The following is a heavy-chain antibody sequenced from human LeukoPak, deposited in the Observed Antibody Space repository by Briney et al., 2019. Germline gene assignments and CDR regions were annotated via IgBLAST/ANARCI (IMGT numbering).Heavy chain of an antibody. CDR1: GFTFSSYA. J-gene: IGHJ3*02. Sequence: GGSLRLSCAASGFTFSSYAMSWVRQAPGKGLEWVSAISGSGGSTYYADSVKGRFTISRDNAKNSLYLQMNSLRAEDTAVYYCVTPSGSYGSAFDIWGQGTMVTVSS. CDR3: VTPSGSYGSAFDI. V-gene: IGHV3-23*01. D-gene: IGHD1-26*01. CDR2: ISGSGGST.